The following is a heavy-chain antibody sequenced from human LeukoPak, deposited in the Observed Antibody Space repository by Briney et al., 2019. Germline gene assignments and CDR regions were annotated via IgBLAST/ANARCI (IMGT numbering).Heavy chain of an antibody. J-gene: IGHJ6*03. V-gene: IGHV4-4*07. CDR1: GGSISSYY. D-gene: IGHD2-2*01. CDR3: ARVYWSSTSCLNYYYYYMDV. CDR2: IYTSGST. Sequence: SETLSLTCTVSGGSISSYYWSWIRQPAGKGLEWIGRIYTSGSTNYNPSNKRRVRMAVDTSKHQFPLKLSSVTAADTAVYYCARVYWSSTSCLNYYYYYMDVWGKGTTVTVSS.